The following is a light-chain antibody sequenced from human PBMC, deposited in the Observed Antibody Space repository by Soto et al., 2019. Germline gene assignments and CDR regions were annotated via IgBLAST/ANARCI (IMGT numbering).Light chain of an antibody. J-gene: IGKJ5*01. Sequence: MTQSRATLPVSPGERATLSCRASQSVGSNLAGFQQKPGQAPRLLIYDASTRATGIPARFSGSGSGTEFTLTISSLQPEDSAVYFCHQYDYLITFGQGTRLEIK. CDR2: DAS. CDR3: HQYDYLIT. CDR1: QSVGSN. V-gene: IGKV3-15*01.